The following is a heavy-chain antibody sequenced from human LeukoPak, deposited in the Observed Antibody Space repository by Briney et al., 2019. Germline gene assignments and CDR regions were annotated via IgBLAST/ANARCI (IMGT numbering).Heavy chain of an antibody. V-gene: IGHV3-64*01. CDR3: ARDRLHYDSLTGYPAD. CDR1: GFTFSSYA. D-gene: IGHD3-9*01. J-gene: IGHJ4*02. CDR2: ISSNGGST. Sequence: GGSLRLSCAASGFTFSSYAMHWVRQAPGKGLEYVSAISSNGGSTYYANSVKGRFTISRDNSKNTLYLQMNSLRAEDTAVYYCARDRLHYDSLTGYPADWGQGTLVTVSS.